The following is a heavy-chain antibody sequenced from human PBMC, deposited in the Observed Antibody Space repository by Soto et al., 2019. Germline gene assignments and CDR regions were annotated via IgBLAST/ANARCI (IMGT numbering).Heavy chain of an antibody. CDR1: GDSVSSNSAA. Sequence: SQTLSLTCVISGDSVSSNSAAWNWIRQSPSRGFEWLGRTYYRSKWYNEYAASVKGRISINPDTSKNHFSLQLNSVTPEDTAVYYCARTGGATDSWGQGTLVTVSS. J-gene: IGHJ4*02. CDR3: ARTGGATDS. V-gene: IGHV6-1*01. CDR2: TYYRSKWYN. D-gene: IGHD3-16*01.